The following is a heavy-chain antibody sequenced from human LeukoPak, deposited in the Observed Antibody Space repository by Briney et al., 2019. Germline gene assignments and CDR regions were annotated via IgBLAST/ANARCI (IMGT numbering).Heavy chain of an antibody. CDR1: GFTVSSNY. Sequence: PGGSLRLSCAASGFTVSSNYMSWVRQAPGKGLEWVSVIYSGGSTYYAESVKGRFTISRDNSKNTLYLQMNSLRAEDTAVYYCARDGCSGGSCYTPREYYYYGMDVWGKGTTVTVSS. CDR2: IYSGGST. J-gene: IGHJ6*04. V-gene: IGHV3-53*01. D-gene: IGHD2-15*01. CDR3: ARDGCSGGSCYTPREYYYYGMDV.